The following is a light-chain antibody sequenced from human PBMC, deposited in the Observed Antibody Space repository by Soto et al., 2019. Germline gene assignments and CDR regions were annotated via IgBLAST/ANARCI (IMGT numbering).Light chain of an antibody. J-gene: IGLJ2*01. CDR3: SSFAGGGNPVL. CDR2: EVT. Sequence: QSALTQPPSASGSLGQSVTISCTGTSSDVGGYNYVSWHQQHPGKAPKVMIYEVTKRPPGVPDRFSGSKSANTASLTVSGLQAEDEADYYCSSFAGGGNPVLLGGGTKVTVL. CDR1: SSDVGGYNY. V-gene: IGLV2-8*01.